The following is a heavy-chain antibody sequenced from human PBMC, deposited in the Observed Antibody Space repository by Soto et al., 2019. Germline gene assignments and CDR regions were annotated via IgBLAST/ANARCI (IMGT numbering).Heavy chain of an antibody. Sequence: PSGTLSLTCTVSSGTVSSWYWSWIRQPPGKGLEWIGYIYYSGSTNCNPSLKSRVTISVDTSKNQFSLKLSSVTAADTAVYYCAKDRPDYYDSRSDYWGQGTLVTGSS. CDR1: SGTVSSWY. CDR2: IYYSGST. CDR3: AKDRPDYYDSRSDY. J-gene: IGHJ4*02. V-gene: IGHV4-59*02. D-gene: IGHD3-22*01.